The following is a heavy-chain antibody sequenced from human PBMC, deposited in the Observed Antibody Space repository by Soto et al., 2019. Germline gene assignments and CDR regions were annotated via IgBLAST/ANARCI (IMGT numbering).Heavy chain of an antibody. D-gene: IGHD6-19*01. V-gene: IGHV1-69*01. CDR3: ARTIAVAAAPDY. J-gene: IGHJ4*02. CDR1: GGTFSSSA. CDR2: IIPIFGTA. Sequence: QVQPVQSGAEVKKPGSSVKVSCKASGGTFSSSAISWVRQAPGQGLEGMGGIIPIFGTANYAQKFQGRVTITADESTSTAYMELSSLRSEDTAVYYCARTIAVAAAPDYWGQGTLVTVSS.